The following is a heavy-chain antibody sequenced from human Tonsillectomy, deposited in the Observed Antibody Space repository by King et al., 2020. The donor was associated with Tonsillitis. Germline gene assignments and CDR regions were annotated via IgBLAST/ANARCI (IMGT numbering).Heavy chain of an antibody. CDR1: GFDFSSYG. CDR3: ARARLYSSAWGIDY. Sequence: VQLVESGGGVVQPGGSLRLSCASSGFDFSSYGMHWVRQAPGKGLQWVAVISFDATRENYADSVKGRFTISRDNSKNTLYLQMNSLRAEDTAVYYCARARLYSSAWGIDYWGQGSLVTGSS. D-gene: IGHD6-19*01. V-gene: IGHV3-33*05. CDR2: ISFDATRE. J-gene: IGHJ4*02.